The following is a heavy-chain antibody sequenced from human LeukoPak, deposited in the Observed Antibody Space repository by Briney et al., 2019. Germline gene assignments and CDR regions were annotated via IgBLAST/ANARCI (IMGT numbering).Heavy chain of an antibody. J-gene: IGHJ6*03. D-gene: IGHD6-19*01. V-gene: IGHV4-4*07. CDR3: ARLTGYSSGWYYGRINYYYYMDV. CDR1: GGSISSYY. CDR2: IYTSGST. Sequence: SETLSLTCTVSGGSISSYYWSWIRQPAGKGLEWIGRIYTSGSTNYNPSLKSRVTISVDTSKNQFSLKLSSVTAADTAVYYCARLTGYSSGWYYGRINYYYYMDVWGKGTTVTVSS.